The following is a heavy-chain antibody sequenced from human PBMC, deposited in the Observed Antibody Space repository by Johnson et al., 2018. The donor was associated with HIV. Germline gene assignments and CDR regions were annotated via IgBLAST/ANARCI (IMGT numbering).Heavy chain of an antibody. V-gene: IGHV3-30*18. D-gene: IGHD4-23*01. Sequence: QVKLVESGGGVVQPGRSLRLSCAASGFTFSSYGMHWVRQAPGKGLEWVAVIWYDGSNKYYADSVKGRFTISRDNSKNTLYLQMNSLRGEDTAVYYCAKGSTVVDDAFDIWGQGTMVTVSS. CDR1: GFTFSSYG. CDR2: IWYDGSNK. CDR3: AKGSTVVDDAFDI. J-gene: IGHJ3*02.